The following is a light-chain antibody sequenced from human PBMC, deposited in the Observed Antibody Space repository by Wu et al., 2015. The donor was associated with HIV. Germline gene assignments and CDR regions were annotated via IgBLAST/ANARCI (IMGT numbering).Light chain of an antibody. CDR2: GAS. V-gene: IGKV3-20*01. CDR1: QSVSSSY. Sequence: EIVLTQSPGTLSLSPGERATLSCRASQSVSSSYLAWYQQKPGQAPRLLIYGASSRATGIPGRFSGYMSAATDFTLMISRLEPEDSAVYFCQHYGDSQFTFGRGTKVEI. CDR3: QHYGDSQFT. J-gene: IGKJ3*01.